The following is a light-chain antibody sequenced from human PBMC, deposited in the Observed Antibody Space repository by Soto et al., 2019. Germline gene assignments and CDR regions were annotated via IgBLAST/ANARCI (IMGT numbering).Light chain of an antibody. CDR3: CSYAASYTLV. Sequence: QSVLTQPRSVSGSPGQSVTISCTGASSDVGGYNSVSWYQQYPGKAPKLIIYDVSKRPSGVPDRFSGSKSANTASLTISGLQAEDEADYYCCSYAASYTLVFGGGTKVTVL. CDR1: SSDVGGYNS. J-gene: IGLJ2*01. CDR2: DVS. V-gene: IGLV2-11*01.